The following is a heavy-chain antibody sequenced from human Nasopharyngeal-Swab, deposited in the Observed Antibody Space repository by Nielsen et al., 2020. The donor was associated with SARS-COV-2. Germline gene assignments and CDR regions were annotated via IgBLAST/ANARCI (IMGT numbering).Heavy chain of an antibody. CDR2: IDPSDSYS. Sequence: VRQMPGKGLEWMGRIDPSDSYSNYSPSFQGHVTISADKSISTAYLQWSSLKASDTAMYYCARHGRIVVAAADPYWYFDLWGRGTLVTVSS. J-gene: IGHJ2*01. V-gene: IGHV5-10-1*01. D-gene: IGHD2-2*01. CDR3: ARHGRIVVAAADPYWYFDL.